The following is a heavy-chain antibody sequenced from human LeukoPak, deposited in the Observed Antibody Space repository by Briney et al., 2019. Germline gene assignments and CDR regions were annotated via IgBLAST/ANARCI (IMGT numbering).Heavy chain of an antibody. J-gene: IGHJ4*02. V-gene: IGHV4-34*01. CDR1: GGSFSGYY. D-gene: IGHD6-6*01. CDR2: INHSGST. CDR3: ARRRIAARLYDSSGKTFDY. Sequence: SETLSLTCAVYGGSFSGYYWSWIRQPPGKGLEWIGEINHSGSTNYNPSLKSRVAISVDTSKNQFSLKLSSVTAADTAVYYCARRRIAARLYDSSGKTFDYWGQGTLVTVSS.